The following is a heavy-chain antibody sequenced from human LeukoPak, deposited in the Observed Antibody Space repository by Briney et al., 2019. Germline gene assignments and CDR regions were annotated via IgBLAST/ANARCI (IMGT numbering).Heavy chain of an antibody. D-gene: IGHD6-6*01. Sequence: KPSETLSLTCTVSGGSISSSSYYWGWIRQPPGKGLEWIGSIYYSGSTYYNPSLKSRVTISVDTSKNQFSLKLSSVTAADTAVYYCARGGKTAYSSSSHFDYWGQGTLVTVSS. J-gene: IGHJ4*02. CDR1: GGSISSSSYY. CDR3: ARGGKTAYSSSSHFDY. V-gene: IGHV4-39*01. CDR2: IYYSGST.